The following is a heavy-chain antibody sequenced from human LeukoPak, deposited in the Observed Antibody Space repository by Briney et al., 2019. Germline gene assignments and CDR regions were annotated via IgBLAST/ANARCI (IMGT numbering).Heavy chain of an antibody. D-gene: IGHD6-19*01. CDR3: ARRTGAAPGEFFLH. V-gene: IGHV3-53*01. CDR1: GFIVSSSY. Sequence: GGSLRLSCAGSGFIVSSSYTSWVRQAPGKGLEWVSAIYSSGSTDYADSVKGRFTIARDTSKNMVYLQMNSLTAEDTAIYYCARRTGAAPGEFFLHWGQGTLVTVSS. CDR2: IYSSGST. J-gene: IGHJ1*01.